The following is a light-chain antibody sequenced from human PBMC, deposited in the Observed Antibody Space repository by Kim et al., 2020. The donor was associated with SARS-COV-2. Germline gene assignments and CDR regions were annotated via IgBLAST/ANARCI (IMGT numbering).Light chain of an antibody. CDR2: DVT. V-gene: IGLV2-14*03. CDR3: SSYAGSSTWV. Sequence: QSITISCTGTSSDVGSYNYVSWYQQHPGKAPKLKIYDVTKRPSGVSDRFSGSKSGNAASLTISGLQAEDEANYYCSSYAGSSTWVFGGGTKVTVL. J-gene: IGLJ3*02. CDR1: SSDVGSYNY.